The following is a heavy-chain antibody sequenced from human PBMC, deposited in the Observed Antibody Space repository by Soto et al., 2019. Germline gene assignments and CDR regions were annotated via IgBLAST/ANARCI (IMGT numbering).Heavy chain of an antibody. CDR3: ARVSRRNTFDV. V-gene: IGHV3-7*01. CDR1: GFTFNSYW. J-gene: IGHJ3*01. Sequence: ESGGGLVQPGGSLRLSCAASGFTFNSYWMTWVRQAPGKGLEWVANINTDGSQKHSVDSVKGRFTFSRDNGKNSLYLQMSSLRVEDTAVYYCARVSRRNTFDVWGQGTMVTVSS. CDR2: INTDGSQK.